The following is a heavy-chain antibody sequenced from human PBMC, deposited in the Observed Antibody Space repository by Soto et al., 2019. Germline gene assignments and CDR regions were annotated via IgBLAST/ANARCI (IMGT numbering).Heavy chain of an antibody. CDR2: TYYRSKWYN. V-gene: IGHV6-1*01. CDR1: GYSVSSNSAA. J-gene: IGHJ6*02. D-gene: IGHD6-6*01. CDR3: ASEGSSRWGMDV. Sequence: SHTLSLTCAISGYSVSSNSAALNWIRQSPSRGLEWLGRTYYRSKWYNDYAVSVKSRITINPDTSKNQFSLQLNSVTPEDTAVYYCASEGSSRWGMDVWGQGTTVTVSS.